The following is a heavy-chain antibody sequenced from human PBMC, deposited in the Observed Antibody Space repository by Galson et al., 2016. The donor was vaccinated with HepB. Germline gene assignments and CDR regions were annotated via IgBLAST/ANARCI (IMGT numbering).Heavy chain of an antibody. J-gene: IGHJ4*02. CDR3: ARGSCHGGTCDSFYGLEGVLYFEF. Sequence: SVKVSCKASGGTFSSYAISWVRQAPGQGLEWMGGIIPIFQTANYAQKFQGKVTITADESTSTAYMELSSLRSEDTAVYYCARGSCHGGTCDSFYGLEGVLYFEFWGQGTLVAVSS. V-gene: IGHV1-69*13. CDR1: GGTFSSYA. CDR2: IIPIFQTA. D-gene: IGHD4-23*01.